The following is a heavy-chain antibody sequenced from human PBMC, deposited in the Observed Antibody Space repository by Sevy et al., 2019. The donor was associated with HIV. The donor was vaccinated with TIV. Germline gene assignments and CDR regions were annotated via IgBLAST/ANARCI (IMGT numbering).Heavy chain of an antibody. CDR3: ARAQQVTMLVVIGGLYFDL. CDR2: VKQDMSEK. D-gene: IGHD2-21*01. V-gene: IGHV3-7*01. Sequence: GGSLRLSCVASGFTFSSNWMTWVRQAPGKGLEWVANVKQDMSEKYYADSVKGRFTISRDNAKNSRYLQMNSLRAEDTAVYYCARAQQVTMLVVIGGLYFDLWGQGTLVTVSS. CDR1: GFTFSSNW. J-gene: IGHJ4*02.